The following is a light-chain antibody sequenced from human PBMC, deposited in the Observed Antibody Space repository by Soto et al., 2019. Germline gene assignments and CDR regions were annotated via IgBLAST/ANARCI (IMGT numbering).Light chain of an antibody. CDR1: QSVSSSY. J-gene: IGKJ4*01. V-gene: IGKV3-20*01. CDR3: LQYKSTPLT. Sequence: EIVLTQSPGTLSLSPGERATLSCRASQSVSSSYLAWYQQKPGQAPRLLIYGASSRATGIPDRFSGSGSGTNFILTIRRLEPEDFAVYYCLQYKSTPLTFGGGQTGEIK. CDR2: GAS.